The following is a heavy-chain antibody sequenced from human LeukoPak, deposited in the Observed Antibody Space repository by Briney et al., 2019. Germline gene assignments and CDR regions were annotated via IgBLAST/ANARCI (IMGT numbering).Heavy chain of an antibody. Sequence: PWASVKVSCKASGGTFSSYAISWVRQAPGQGLEWMGGIIPIFGTANYAQKFQGRVRITTGESTSTAYMELSSLRSEDTAVYYCATWFPQLTVEYFDYWGQGTLVTVSS. CDR3: ATWFPQLTVEYFDY. J-gene: IGHJ4*02. CDR1: GGTFSSYA. D-gene: IGHD6-6*01. CDR2: IIPIFGTA. V-gene: IGHV1-69*05.